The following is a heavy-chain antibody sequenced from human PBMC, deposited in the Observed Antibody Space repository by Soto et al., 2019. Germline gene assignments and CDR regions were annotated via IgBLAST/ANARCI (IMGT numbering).Heavy chain of an antibody. Sequence: RRLSCAASGFTVSSNYMSWVRQTPGKGLEWVSVIYSGGSTYYADSVKGRFTISRDNSKNTLYLQMNSLRAEDTAVYYCARETGGHYYYGMDVWGQGTTVTVSS. CDR3: ARETGGHYYYGMDV. J-gene: IGHJ6*02. CDR1: GFTVSSNY. D-gene: IGHD1-1*01. V-gene: IGHV3-53*01. CDR2: IYSGGST.